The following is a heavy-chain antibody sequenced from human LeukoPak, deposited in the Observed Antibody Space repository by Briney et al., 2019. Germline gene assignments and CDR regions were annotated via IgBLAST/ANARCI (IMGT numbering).Heavy chain of an antibody. D-gene: IGHD6-13*01. CDR1: GYTFTSYD. J-gene: IGHJ4*02. CDR3: ARAILRAAAGNRGAQY. CDR2: MNPNSGNT. V-gene: IGHV1-8*01. Sequence: ASVKVSCKASGYTFTSYDINWVRQATGQGLEWMGWMNPNSGNTGYAQKFQGGVTMTRNISISTAYMKLSSLRSEDTAVYYCARAILRAAAGNRGAQYWGQGTLVTVSS.